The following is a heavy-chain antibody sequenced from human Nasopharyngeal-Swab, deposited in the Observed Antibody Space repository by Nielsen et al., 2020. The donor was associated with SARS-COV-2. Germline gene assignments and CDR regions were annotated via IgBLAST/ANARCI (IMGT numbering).Heavy chain of an antibody. V-gene: IGHV3-13*01. CDR3: VREWGSGMSHFDL. J-gene: IGHJ2*01. CDR1: GFTFSSYE. D-gene: IGHD3-10*01. Sequence: GESLKISCAASGFTFSSYEIHWVRQVTGKSLEWVSAIGIAGDTFYGDPVKGRFTISRENGKDSSYLQMNSLRAGDTAVYYCVREWGSGMSHFDLWGRGTQVTVSS. CDR2: IGIAGDT.